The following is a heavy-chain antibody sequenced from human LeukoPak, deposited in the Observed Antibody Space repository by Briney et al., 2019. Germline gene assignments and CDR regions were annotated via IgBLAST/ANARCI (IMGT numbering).Heavy chain of an antibody. CDR2: IYYSGGT. D-gene: IGHD2-15*01. Sequence: SETLSLTCTVSGYSISSSYYWSWIRQPPGKGLEWIGYIYYSGGTYYNPSLKSRVTISVDTSKNQFSLKLSSVTAADTAVYYCARERRVLLSLDYWGQGTLVTVSS. CDR1: GYSISSSYY. CDR3: ARERRVLLSLDY. J-gene: IGHJ4*02. V-gene: IGHV4-38-2*02.